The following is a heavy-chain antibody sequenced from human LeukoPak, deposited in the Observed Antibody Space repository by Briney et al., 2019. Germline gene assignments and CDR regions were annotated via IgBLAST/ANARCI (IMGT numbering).Heavy chain of an antibody. CDR3: AKDKWGATQFDY. D-gene: IGHD1-26*01. J-gene: IGHJ4*02. CDR1: GFTFSSYG. CDR2: IRYDGSNK. Sequence: GGSLRLSCAASGFTFSSYGMHWVRQAPGKGLEWVAFIRYDGSNKYYADSVKGRFTISRDNSKNTLYLQMNSLRAEDAAVYYCAKDKWGATQFDYWGQGTLVTVSS. V-gene: IGHV3-30*02.